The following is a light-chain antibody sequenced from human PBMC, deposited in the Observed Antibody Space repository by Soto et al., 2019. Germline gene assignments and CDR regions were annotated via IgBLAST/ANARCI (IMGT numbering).Light chain of an antibody. Sequence: QAVVTQEPSLTVSPGGTVTLTCGSTPGAVTSGHYPNWFQQKPGQAPRALIYDTYTKHSWTPGRFSGSLLGGKAALTLSGAQPEDEAEYYCLLSYGGARVVFGGGTKLTVL. CDR1: PGAVTSGHY. J-gene: IGLJ2*01. V-gene: IGLV7-46*01. CDR3: LLSYGGARVV. CDR2: DTY.